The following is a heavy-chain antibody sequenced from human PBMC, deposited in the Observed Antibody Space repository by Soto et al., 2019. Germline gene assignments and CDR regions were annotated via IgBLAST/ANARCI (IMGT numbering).Heavy chain of an antibody. J-gene: IGHJ4*02. CDR2: ISAGGSNT. CDR1: GFTFSSYA. Sequence: GGSLRLSCAASGFTFSSYAMNWVRQAPGKGLEWVSAISAGGSNTNYADSVKGRFTISSDNSKNTLYLQMNGLRADDTAVYYCAKEYSTSFDYWGQGTPVTVSS. CDR3: AKEYSTSFDY. D-gene: IGHD6-6*01. V-gene: IGHV3-23*01.